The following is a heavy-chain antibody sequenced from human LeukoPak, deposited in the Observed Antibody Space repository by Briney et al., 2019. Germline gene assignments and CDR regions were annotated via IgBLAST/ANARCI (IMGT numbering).Heavy chain of an antibody. V-gene: IGHV4-30-4*01. Sequence: PSQNLSRTCTVSGGSSSSGDYYWSWIRQPPGKGLEWIAYKYYSSSTYYNPSLKSPVTMSAATSKNQLSLKLSSVTAADTAVYYCARPYYYDSRIDPWGQGILVTVSS. CDR3: ARPYYYDSRIDP. J-gene: IGHJ5*02. CDR1: GGSSSSGDYY. D-gene: IGHD3-22*01. CDR2: KYYSSST.